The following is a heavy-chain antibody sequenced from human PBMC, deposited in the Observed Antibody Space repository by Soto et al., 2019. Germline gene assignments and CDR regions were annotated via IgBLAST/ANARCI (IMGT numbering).Heavy chain of an antibody. J-gene: IGHJ4*02. V-gene: IGHV1-46*03. CDR2: INPNGGST. Sequence: QVQLVQPGAEVKKPGASVKFSCKASGYIFTNFYIHWVRQAPGQGLEWIGIINPNGGSTNYAQNFQGSVPMTRDTSTSTVYMDLSSLRSEDTAVYYCTRGLASGDYWGQGTLITVSS. CDR1: GYIFTNFY. CDR3: TRGLASGDY. D-gene: IGHD6-6*01.